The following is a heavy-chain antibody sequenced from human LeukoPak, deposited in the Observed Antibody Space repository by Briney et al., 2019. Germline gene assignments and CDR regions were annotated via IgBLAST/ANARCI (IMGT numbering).Heavy chain of an antibody. CDR3: AKATHSASHYSFDV. D-gene: IGHD2-15*01. CDR1: GFTFSNHG. V-gene: IGHV3-30*18. Sequence: GGSLRLSCEASGFTFSNHGMHWVRQAPGQGLEGVAVIAFDGSNQYYADSVRGRFTISRDNSKSTLYLQMYTLRPEDTAVYYCAKATHSASHYSFDVWGQGTRVTVSS. CDR2: IAFDGSNQ. J-gene: IGHJ3*01.